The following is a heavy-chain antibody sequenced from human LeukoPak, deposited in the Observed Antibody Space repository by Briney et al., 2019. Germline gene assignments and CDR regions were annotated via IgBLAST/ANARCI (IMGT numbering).Heavy chain of an antibody. D-gene: IGHD1-26*01. Sequence: PGGSLRLSCAASGFTFSSYDMHWVRQAPGKGLEWVAVIWYDGSNKYYADSVKGRFTISRDNSKDTLYLQLNSLRAEDTAVYYCARAVGPFDYWGPGTLVTVSS. CDR2: IWYDGSNK. CDR3: ARAVGPFDY. J-gene: IGHJ4*02. V-gene: IGHV3-33*08. CDR1: GFTFSSYD.